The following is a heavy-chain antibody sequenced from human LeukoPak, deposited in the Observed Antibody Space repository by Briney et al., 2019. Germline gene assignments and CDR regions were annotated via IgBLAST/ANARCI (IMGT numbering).Heavy chain of an antibody. D-gene: IGHD3-16*02. CDR1: GFTFSSYA. CDR3: LRLGELSLDY. J-gene: IGHJ4*02. CDR2: ISGSGGST. V-gene: IGHV3-23*01. Sequence: GGSLRLSCAASGFTFSSYAMSWVRQAPGKGLEWVSAISGSGGSTYYADYVKGRFTISRDNSKNTLYLQMNSLRAEDTAVYYCLRLGELSLDYWGQGTLVTVSS.